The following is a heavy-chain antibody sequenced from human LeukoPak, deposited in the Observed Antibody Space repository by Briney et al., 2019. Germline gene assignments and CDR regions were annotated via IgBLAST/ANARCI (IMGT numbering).Heavy chain of an antibody. V-gene: IGHV3-30*02. CDR1: GFTFSSYG. CDR2: IRYDGSNK. Sequence: PGGSLRLSCAASGFTFSSYGMHWVRQAPGKGLEWVAFIRYDGSNKYYADSVKGRFIISRDNSKNTLYLQMNSLRAEDTAVYYCAKDRSEYDFWSGPFDYWGQGTLVTVSS. CDR3: AKDRSEYDFWSGPFDY. J-gene: IGHJ4*02. D-gene: IGHD3-3*01.